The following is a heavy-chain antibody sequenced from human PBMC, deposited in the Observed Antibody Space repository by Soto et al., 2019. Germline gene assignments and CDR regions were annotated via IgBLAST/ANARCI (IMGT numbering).Heavy chain of an antibody. CDR2: ISGSGGST. V-gene: IGHV3-23*01. J-gene: IGHJ4*02. Sequence: PGGSLRLSCAASGFTFSSYAMSWVRQAPGKGLEWVSAISGSGGSTYYADSVKGRFTISRDNSKNTLYLQMNSLRAEDTAVYYCAKDRCDDGHSGSYYYCYWGQGTLVTVSS. CDR3: AKDRCDDGHSGSYYYCY. D-gene: IGHD1-26*01. CDR1: GFTFSSYA.